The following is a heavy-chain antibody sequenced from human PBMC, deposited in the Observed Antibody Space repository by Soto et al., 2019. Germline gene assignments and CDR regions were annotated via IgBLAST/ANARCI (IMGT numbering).Heavy chain of an antibody. Sequence: SETLSLTCTVSGGSIGSGDYYWSWIRQPPGKGLEWIGYIYYSGSTYYNPSLKSRVTISVDTSKNQFSLKLSSVTAADTAVYYCARSSSWYDLGGMDVWGQGTTVTSP. CDR2: IYYSGST. CDR1: GGSIGSGDYY. V-gene: IGHV4-30-4*01. J-gene: IGHJ6*02. D-gene: IGHD6-13*01. CDR3: ARSSSWYDLGGMDV.